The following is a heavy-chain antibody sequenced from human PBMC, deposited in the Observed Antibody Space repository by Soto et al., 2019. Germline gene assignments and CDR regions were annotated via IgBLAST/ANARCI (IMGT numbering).Heavy chain of an antibody. J-gene: IGHJ4*02. D-gene: IGHD5-18*01. Sequence: SVKVSCKASGGTFSSYAISWVRQAPGQGLEWMGGIIPIFGTANYAQKFQGRVTITADKSTSTAYMELSSLRSEGTAVYYCVEGYSYGSDYWGQGTLVTVSS. V-gene: IGHV1-69*06. CDR3: VEGYSYGSDY. CDR2: IIPIFGTA. CDR1: GGTFSSYA.